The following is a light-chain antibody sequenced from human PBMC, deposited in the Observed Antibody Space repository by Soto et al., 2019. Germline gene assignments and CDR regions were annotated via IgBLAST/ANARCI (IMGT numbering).Light chain of an antibody. CDR2: QVS. V-gene: IGKV2-30*01. CDR3: MQGSHWPPRYT. Sequence: DVVMTQSPLYLPVTLGQPASISCRSSQSLVYGDANSFFNWFHQRPGQPPRRLIYQVSNRDSGVSDRFSGSGSATDFTLRISRVEAEDVGVYYCMQGSHWPPRYTFGQGTKLEIK. J-gene: IGKJ2*01. CDR1: QSLVYGDANSF.